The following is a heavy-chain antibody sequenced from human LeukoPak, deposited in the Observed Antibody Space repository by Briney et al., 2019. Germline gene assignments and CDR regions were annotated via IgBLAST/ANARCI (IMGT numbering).Heavy chain of an antibody. CDR2: IYYSGST. Sequence: SETLSLTCTVSGGSISSSNYCWGWIRQPPGKGLEWIGSIYYSGSTYYNPSLKSRVTISADTSKNQFSLKLSSVTAADTAVYYCARVSGSSRNDYWGPGALVTVSS. CDR1: GGSISSSNYC. CDR3: ARVSGSSRNDY. D-gene: IGHD1-26*01. J-gene: IGHJ4*02. V-gene: IGHV4-39*01.